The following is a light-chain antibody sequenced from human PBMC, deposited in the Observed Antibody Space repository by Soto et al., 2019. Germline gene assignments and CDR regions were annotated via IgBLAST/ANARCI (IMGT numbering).Light chain of an antibody. CDR2: ATS. Sequence: EIVLTQSPGTLSLSPGETATLSCRASQTVNSDYLAWSQQRPGQAPGLRIFATSRRATDIPDRFSGSGSGTDFTLAIRRLEPEDFAVYYCHQFGYSPRTFGQGTKVE. CDR3: HQFGYSPRT. J-gene: IGKJ1*01. CDR1: QTVNSDY. V-gene: IGKV3-20*01.